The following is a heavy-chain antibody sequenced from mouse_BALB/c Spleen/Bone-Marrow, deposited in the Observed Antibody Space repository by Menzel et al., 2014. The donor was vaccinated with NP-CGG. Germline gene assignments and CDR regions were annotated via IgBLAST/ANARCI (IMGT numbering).Heavy chain of an antibody. J-gene: IGHJ3*01. CDR3: ARGNYGAWFTH. CDR2: IWGGGST. D-gene: IGHD2-1*01. Sequence: QVQLQQSGPGLVQPSQSLSITCTVSGFSLTKHGVHWIRQSPGKGLEWLGVIWGGGSTDYNAAFISRLSISKDKSKSQVVFKMNSLEVNDRAMYYCARGNYGAWFTHWGQGTLVTVSA. V-gene: IGHV2-2*02. CDR1: GFSLTKHG.